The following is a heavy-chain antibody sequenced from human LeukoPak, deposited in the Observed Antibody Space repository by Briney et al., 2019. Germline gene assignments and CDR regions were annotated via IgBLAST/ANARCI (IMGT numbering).Heavy chain of an antibody. Sequence: ASVKVSCKASGYTFTSYGISWVRQAPGQGLEWMGWISAYNGNTDYAQKLQGRVTMTTDTSTSTAYMELRSLRSDDTAVYYCARVIAVADLRRYYMDVWGKGTTVTVSS. D-gene: IGHD6-19*01. J-gene: IGHJ6*03. V-gene: IGHV1-18*01. CDR2: ISAYNGNT. CDR1: GYTFTSYG. CDR3: ARVIAVADLRRYYMDV.